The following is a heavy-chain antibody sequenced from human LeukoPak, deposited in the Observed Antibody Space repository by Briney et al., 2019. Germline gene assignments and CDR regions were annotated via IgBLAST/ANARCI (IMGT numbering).Heavy chain of an antibody. CDR1: GFTLSNYA. J-gene: IGHJ4*02. V-gene: IGHV3-23*01. D-gene: IGHD3-9*01. CDR2: ITGSGGNT. Sequence: RASLRLSCAASGFTLSNYAMSWVRQAPGKGLEWVSAITGSGGNTYYADSVKGRFTISRDNSKNTVFLQMNSLRAEDTAVYYCAKWGDYDVLTGYYVSDYWGQGTLVTVSS. CDR3: AKWGDYDVLTGYYVSDY.